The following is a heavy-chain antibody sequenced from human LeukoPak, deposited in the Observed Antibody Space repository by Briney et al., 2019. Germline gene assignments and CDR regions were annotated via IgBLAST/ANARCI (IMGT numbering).Heavy chain of an antibody. J-gene: IGHJ5*02. V-gene: IGHV4-34*01. CDR2: INHSGST. Sequence: SETLSLTCAVYGGSFSGYYWSWIRQPPGKGLEWIGEINHSGSTNYNPSLKSRVTISVDTSKNQFSLKLSSVTAADTAVYYRARGLSDSSGYYYRWFDPWGQGTLVTVSS. D-gene: IGHD3-22*01. CDR1: GGSFSGYY. CDR3: ARGLSDSSGYYYRWFDP.